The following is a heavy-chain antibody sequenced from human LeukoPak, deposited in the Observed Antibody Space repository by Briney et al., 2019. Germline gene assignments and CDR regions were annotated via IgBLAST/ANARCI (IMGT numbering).Heavy chain of an antibody. D-gene: IGHD6-19*01. J-gene: IGHJ4*02. CDR1: GGSISSYY. Sequence: PSETLSLTCTVSGGSISSYYWSWIRQPPGKGLEWIGYIYHSGTTYYNPSLKSRVTISLARSKNQFSLRLTSVTAADTAVYYCARGAVGGSPAFDFWGQGTLVTVSS. CDR2: IYHSGTT. V-gene: IGHV4-59*12. CDR3: ARGAVGGSPAFDF.